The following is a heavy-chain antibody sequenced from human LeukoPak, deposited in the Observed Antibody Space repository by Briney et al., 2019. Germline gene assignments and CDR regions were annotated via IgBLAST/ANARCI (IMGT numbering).Heavy chain of an antibody. CDR1: GYSISSGYY. Sequence: PSETLSLTCTVSGYSISSGYYWGWIRQPPGKGLEWIGSIYHSGSTYYNPSLKSRVTISVDTSKNQFSLKLSSVTAADTAVYYCARDSQWVVATIIDYWGQGTLVTVSS. J-gene: IGHJ4*02. CDR3: ARDSQWVVATIIDY. D-gene: IGHD5-12*01. CDR2: IYHSGST. V-gene: IGHV4-38-2*02.